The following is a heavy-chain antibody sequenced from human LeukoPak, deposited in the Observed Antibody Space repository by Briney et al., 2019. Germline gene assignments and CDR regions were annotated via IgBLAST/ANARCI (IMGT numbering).Heavy chain of an antibody. Sequence: GGSLRLSCAASGVTVTRNYMSWVRQAPGKGLEWVSLIYSGGATYYADSVKGRFTISTDNSKNTLYLQMNSLRAEDTAAYYCAREGRRVIGGFDIWGQGTMVTVSS. CDR3: AREGRRVIGGFDI. V-gene: IGHV3-66*01. CDR2: IYSGGAT. D-gene: IGHD3-10*01. J-gene: IGHJ3*02. CDR1: GVTVTRNY.